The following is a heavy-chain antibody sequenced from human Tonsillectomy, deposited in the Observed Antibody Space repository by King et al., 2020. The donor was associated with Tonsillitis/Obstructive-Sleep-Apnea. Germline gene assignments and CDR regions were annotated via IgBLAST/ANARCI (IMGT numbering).Heavy chain of an antibody. D-gene: IGHD3-16*01. V-gene: IGHV7-4-1*02. CDR2: RPTNTGNL. Sequence: VQLAQPGSECQKPGSCFKVSFPASGYRFPRYAMNSCRHAPGEPLYVLSWRPTNTGNLTYAQGFTGRFVFSLDTSVRTAYLQISSLKAEDTAVYYCARAPLPTQFSGGGVNWFDPWGQGTLVTVSS. CDR1: GYRFPRYA. J-gene: IGHJ5*02. CDR3: ARAPLPTQFSGGGVNWFDP.